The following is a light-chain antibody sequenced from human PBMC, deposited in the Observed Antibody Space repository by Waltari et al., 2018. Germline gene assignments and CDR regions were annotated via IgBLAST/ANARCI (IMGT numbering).Light chain of an antibody. CDR2: WAS. J-gene: IGKJ2*01. CDR1: QSVLYSSNNNNY. Sequence: DIVMTQSPDSLAVSLGERATINCKSSQSVLYSSNNNNYLAWHQQKPGQSPKLLIYWASTRESGVPDRFSGSGSGADFTLTISTLQAEDVAVYYCQQYYSTPYTFGQGTRLEIK. CDR3: QQYYSTPYT. V-gene: IGKV4-1*01.